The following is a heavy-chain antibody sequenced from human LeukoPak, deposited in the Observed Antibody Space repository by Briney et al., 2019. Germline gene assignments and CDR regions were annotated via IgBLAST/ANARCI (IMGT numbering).Heavy chain of an antibody. CDR2: FDSEDGET. CDR1: GYTLTELF. J-gene: IGHJ4*02. V-gene: IGHV1-24*01. D-gene: IGHD3-10*01. CDR3: ATINYLSGY. Sequence: ASVKVSYKVSGYTLTELFIHWLRQAPGKGLEWMGGFDSEDGETIYAQKIQGRVTMSEDTSTDTAYMELSSLRSEDTDVYYCATINYLSGYWGQGTLVTVSS.